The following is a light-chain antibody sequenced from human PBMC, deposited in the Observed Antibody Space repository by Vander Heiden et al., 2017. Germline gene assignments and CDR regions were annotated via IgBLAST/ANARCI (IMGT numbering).Light chain of an antibody. CDR3: AAWDDSLNGLV. V-gene: IGLV1-44*01. J-gene: IGLJ1*01. Sequence: HSVLTQPPSASGTPGQRVTISCSGSSSNIGSNTVNWYQQHPGTAPKLLIYSNNQRPSGVPDRFSGSKSGTSASLAISGLQSEDEADYYCAAWDDSLNGLVFGTGTKVTVL. CDR2: SNN. CDR1: SSNIGSNT.